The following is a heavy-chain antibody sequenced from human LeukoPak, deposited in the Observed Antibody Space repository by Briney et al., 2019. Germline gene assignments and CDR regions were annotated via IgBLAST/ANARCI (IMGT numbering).Heavy chain of an antibody. J-gene: IGHJ3*02. CDR3: ARLAVAVAGGDAFDI. Sequence: SETLSLTCTVSGGSISSYYWSCLRQPPGKGLEWCVYIYYSGSTNYNPSLKSRVTISVDTSKNQFSLKLSSVTAADTAVYYCARLAVAVAGGDAFDIWGQGTMVTVSS. CDR1: GGSISSYY. V-gene: IGHV4-59*01. D-gene: IGHD6-19*01. CDR2: IYYSGST.